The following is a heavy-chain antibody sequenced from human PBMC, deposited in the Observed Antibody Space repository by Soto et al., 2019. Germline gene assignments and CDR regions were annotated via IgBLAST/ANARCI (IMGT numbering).Heavy chain of an antibody. Sequence: SGPTLVNPTETLTLTCTVSGFSLSNARMGVSWIRQPPGKALEWLAHIFSNDEKSYSTSLKSRLTISKDTSKSQVVLTMTNMDPVDTATYYCARIRKYGDHPYYYYGLDVWGQGTPVTVSS. CDR2: IFSNDEK. CDR1: GFSLSNARMG. J-gene: IGHJ6*02. V-gene: IGHV2-26*01. CDR3: ARIRKYGDHPYYYYGLDV. D-gene: IGHD4-17*01.